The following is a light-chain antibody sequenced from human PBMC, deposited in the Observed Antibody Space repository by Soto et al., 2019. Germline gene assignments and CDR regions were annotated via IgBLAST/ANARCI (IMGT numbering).Light chain of an antibody. Sequence: DTQMTQSPSTLSASVGDRVTITCRASQSISNCLAWYQQRPGRAPNLLIHTASTLKSGVPSRFSGSGSGTEFTLTLSSLQPDDFATYYCKQYKSYSPTFGQGTKVEIK. V-gene: IGKV1-5*03. J-gene: IGKJ1*01. CDR2: TAS. CDR1: QSISNC. CDR3: KQYKSYSPT.